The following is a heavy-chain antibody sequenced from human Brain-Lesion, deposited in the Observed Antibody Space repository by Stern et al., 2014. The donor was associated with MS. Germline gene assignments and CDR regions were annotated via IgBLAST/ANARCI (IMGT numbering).Heavy chain of an antibody. CDR2: IYYSGTT. Sequence: QLVESGPGLVKPSETLSLTCSVSGGSISRSTYYWGWIRQPPGKGLEWIGSIYYSGTTYYNPSLKSRVTIDPSTNQFSLGLTSVTAADTAVYYCARHDGWLPHYWSQGTLVTVSS. V-gene: IGHV4-39*01. D-gene: IGHD5-12*01. CDR3: ARHDGWLPHY. CDR1: GGSISRSTYY. J-gene: IGHJ4*02.